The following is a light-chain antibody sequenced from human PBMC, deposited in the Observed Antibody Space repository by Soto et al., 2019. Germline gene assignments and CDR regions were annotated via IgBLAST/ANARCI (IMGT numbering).Light chain of an antibody. CDR2: DAS. V-gene: IGKV3-11*01. CDR3: QQRSNTFT. Sequence: EIVLTQSPGTLCLSPGERATLSCRASQSVSSYLAWYQQKPGQAPRLLIYDASNRATGIPARFSGSGSGTDFTLTISSLEPEDFAVYYCQQRSNTFTFGPGTKVDIK. J-gene: IGKJ3*01. CDR1: QSVSSY.